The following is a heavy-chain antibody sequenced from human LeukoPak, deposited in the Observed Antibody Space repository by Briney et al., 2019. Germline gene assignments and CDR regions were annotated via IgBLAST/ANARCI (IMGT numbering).Heavy chain of an antibody. V-gene: IGHV3-20*04. Sequence: GGSLRLSCAASGFTFDDYGMSWVRQAPGKGLEWVSGINWNGGSTGYADSVKGRFTISRDNAKNSLYLQMNSLRAEDMALYYCARVRGSEGGDAFDIWGQGTMVTVSS. D-gene: IGHD3-10*01. CDR1: GFTFDDYG. J-gene: IGHJ3*02. CDR2: INWNGGST. CDR3: ARVRGSEGGDAFDI.